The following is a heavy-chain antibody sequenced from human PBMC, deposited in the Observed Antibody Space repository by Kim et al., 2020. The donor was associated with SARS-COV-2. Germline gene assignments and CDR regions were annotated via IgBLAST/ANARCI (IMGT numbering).Heavy chain of an antibody. CDR2: INPNSGGT. V-gene: IGHV1-2*02. CDR3: ARGRGGDFWSGYAFDI. D-gene: IGHD3-3*01. Sequence: ASVKVSCKASGYTFTGYYMHWVRQAPGQGLEWMGWINPNSGGTNYAQKFQGRVTMTRDTSISTAYMELSRLRSDDTAVYYCARGRGGDFWSGYAFDIWGQGTMVTVSS. CDR1: GYTFTGYY. J-gene: IGHJ3*02.